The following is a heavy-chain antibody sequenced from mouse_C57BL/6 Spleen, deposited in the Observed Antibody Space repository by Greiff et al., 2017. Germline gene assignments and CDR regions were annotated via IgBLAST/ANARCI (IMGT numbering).Heavy chain of an antibody. CDR1: GYTFTGYW. D-gene: IGHD2-1*01. CDR2: ILPGSGST. V-gene: IGHV1-9*01. Sequence: QVQLQQSGAELMKPGASVKLSCKATGYTFTGYWIEWVKQRPGHGLEWIGEILPGSGSTNYNEKFKGKATFTADTSSNTAYMQLDSLKSEDSAVYYCAGRGDGKDDEGIWFAYWGQGTLVTVSA. J-gene: IGHJ3*01. CDR3: AGRGDGKDDEGIWFAY.